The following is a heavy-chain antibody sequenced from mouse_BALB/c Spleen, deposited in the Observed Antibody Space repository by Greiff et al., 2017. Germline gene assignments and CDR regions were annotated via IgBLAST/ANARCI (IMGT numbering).Heavy chain of an antibody. CDR1: DYTFTSYY. Sequence: QVQLQQPGAELVKPGASVKLSCKASDYTFTSYYMYWVKQRPGQGLEWIGGINPSNGGTNFNEKFKSKATLTVDKSSSTAYMQLSSLTSEYSAVYYCTSSMTAMDYWGQGTSVTVSS. V-gene: IGHV1S81*02. D-gene: IGHD2-3*01. CDR2: INPSNGGT. CDR3: TSSMTAMDY. J-gene: IGHJ4*01.